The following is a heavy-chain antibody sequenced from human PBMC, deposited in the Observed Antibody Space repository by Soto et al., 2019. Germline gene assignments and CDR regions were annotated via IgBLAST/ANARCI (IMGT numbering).Heavy chain of an antibody. Sequence: GASVKVSCKASGGAYSSYAISWVLQAPGQGLEWMGGIIPIFGTANYAQKFQGRVTITADESTSTAYMELSSLRSEDTAVYYCARDRSLDGYTYDAFDIWGQGTMVTVSS. CDR1: GGAYSSYA. CDR3: ARDRSLDGYTYDAFDI. J-gene: IGHJ3*02. CDR2: IIPIFGTA. D-gene: IGHD5-12*01. V-gene: IGHV1-69*13.